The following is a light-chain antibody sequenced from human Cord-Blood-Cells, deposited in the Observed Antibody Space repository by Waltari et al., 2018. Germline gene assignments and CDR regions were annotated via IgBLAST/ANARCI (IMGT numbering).Light chain of an antibody. J-gene: IGKJ2*01. CDR2: AAS. Sequence: DIQMTQSPSSLSASLGDRVTITCRASQGISSWLDWYQQKPGKAPKLLIYAASSLQSGVPSRFSGSGSGTDFTLTISSPQPEDFATYYCQQANSFPYTFGQGTKLEIK. CDR1: QGISSW. V-gene: IGKV1-12*01. CDR3: QQANSFPYT.